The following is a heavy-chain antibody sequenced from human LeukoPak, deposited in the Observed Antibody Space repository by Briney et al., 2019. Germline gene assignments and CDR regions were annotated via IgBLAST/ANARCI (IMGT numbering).Heavy chain of an antibody. V-gene: IGHV3-23*01. CDR2: ISGSGGST. D-gene: IGHD3-10*01. J-gene: IGHJ6*03. CDR3: ARFGSFRDPYYYYYMDV. CDR1: GFTFSSYA. Sequence: GGSLRLSCAASGFTFSSYAMSWVRQAPGKGLEWVSAISGSGGSTYYADSVKGRFTISRDNSKNTPYLQMNSLRAEDTAVYYCARFGSFRDPYYYYYMDVWGKGTTVTVSS.